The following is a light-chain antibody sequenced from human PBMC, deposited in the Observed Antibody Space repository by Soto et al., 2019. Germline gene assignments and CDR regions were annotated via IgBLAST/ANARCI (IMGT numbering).Light chain of an antibody. CDR2: EVS. CDR3: TSYTSISTYV. CDR1: SRDVGGYNH. J-gene: IGLJ1*01. V-gene: IGLV2-14*01. Sequence: QSPMSQPASVSDSPGRSITISCAGTSRDVGGYNHVSWYQQHADKAPKLLIHEVSNRTSGVSNRFSGPKSGNTASLTISGLQAEEEADYYCTSYTSISTYVFGTGTKVTVL.